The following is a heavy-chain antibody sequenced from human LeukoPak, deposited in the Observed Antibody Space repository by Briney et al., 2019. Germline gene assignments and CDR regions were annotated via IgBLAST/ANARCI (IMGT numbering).Heavy chain of an antibody. CDR1: GGTFSSYA. CDR3: AMGRYDSSGYEGAYFDY. J-gene: IGHJ4*02. CDR2: IIPIFGTA. D-gene: IGHD3-22*01. Sequence: SVKVSCKASGGTFSSYAISWVRQAPGQGLEWMGGIIPIFGTANYAQKFQGRVTITTDESTSTAYMELSSLRSGDTAVYYCAMGRYDSSGYEGAYFDYWGQGTLVTVSS. V-gene: IGHV1-69*05.